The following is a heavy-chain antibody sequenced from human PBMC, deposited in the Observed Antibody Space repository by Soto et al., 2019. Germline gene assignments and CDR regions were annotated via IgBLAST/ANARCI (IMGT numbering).Heavy chain of an antibody. V-gene: IGHV4-30-2*01. D-gene: IGHD2-2*01. CDR2: IYHSGST. J-gene: IGHJ5*02. CDR3: ARVPDR. CDR1: GGSISSGGYS. Sequence: SEALSLTCAVSGGSISSGGYSWSLIRQPPGKGLEWIGYIYHSGSTYYNPSLKSRVTISVDRSKNQFSLKLSSVTAADTAGYYCARVPDRWGQGTLVTASS.